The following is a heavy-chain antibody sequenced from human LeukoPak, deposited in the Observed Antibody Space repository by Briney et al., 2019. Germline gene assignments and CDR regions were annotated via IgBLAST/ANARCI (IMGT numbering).Heavy chain of an antibody. V-gene: IGHV4-34*01. CDR1: GTSFSSYY. CDR2: VNHGGYT. D-gene: IGHD4-17*01. J-gene: IGHJ4*02. CDR3: ARMTTGHDF. Sequence: KPSETLSLTCAVSGTSFSSYYWSWIRQPPGKGLEWIGEVNHGGYTNDNPSLKSRVTISVETSKNQFSLRLRSVTAADTAVYFCARMTTGHDFWGQGTLVTVSS.